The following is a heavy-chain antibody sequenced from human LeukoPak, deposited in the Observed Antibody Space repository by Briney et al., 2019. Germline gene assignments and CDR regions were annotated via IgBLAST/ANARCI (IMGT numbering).Heavy chain of an antibody. V-gene: IGHV3-23*01. D-gene: IGHD3-10*01. CDR2: ISGSGGST. CDR1: GFTFSSSG. Sequence: GGSLRLSCAASGFTFSSSGMSWVRQAPGKGLEWVSGISGSGGSTYYADSVKGRFTISRDNSKNTLYLQMNSLRAEDTAVYYCAKSRGSGLFDYWGQGTPVTVAS. J-gene: IGHJ4*02. CDR3: AKSRGSGLFDY.